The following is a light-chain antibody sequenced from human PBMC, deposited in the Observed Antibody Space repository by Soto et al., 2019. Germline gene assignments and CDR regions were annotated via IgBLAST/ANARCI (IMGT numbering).Light chain of an antibody. Sequence: QSVLTQPAAVSGSPGRSITISCTGTSSDVRSYNLVSWYQQHPGKAPKLMIYEANKRPSGVSDRFSGSKSGNTASLTISGLQAEDGAEYYCSSYAGYSTSVVFGGGTKVTVL. CDR3: SSYAGYSTSVV. V-gene: IGLV2-23*01. CDR2: EAN. CDR1: SSDVRSYNL. J-gene: IGLJ2*01.